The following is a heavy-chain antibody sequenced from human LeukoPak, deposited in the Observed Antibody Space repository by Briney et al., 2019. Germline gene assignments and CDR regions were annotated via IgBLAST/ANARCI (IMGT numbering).Heavy chain of an antibody. CDR3: ARDKEGLGRTDY. V-gene: IGHV4-59*01. CDR1: GGSISSYY. Sequence: SETLSLTCTVWGGSISSYYWSGIPHPPGKGVVWIGYIYYSGSTNYNPSLKSRVTISVDTSKNQFSLKLSSVTAADTAVYYCARDKEGLGRTDYWGQGTLVTVSS. J-gene: IGHJ4*02. D-gene: IGHD1-26*01. CDR2: IYYSGST.